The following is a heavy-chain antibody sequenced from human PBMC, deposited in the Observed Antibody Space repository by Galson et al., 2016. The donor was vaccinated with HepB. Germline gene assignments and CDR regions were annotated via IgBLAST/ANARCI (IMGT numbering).Heavy chain of an antibody. V-gene: IGHV3-23*01. D-gene: IGHD3-3*01. Sequence: SLRLSCAASEFTFRNYAMTRVRQAPGKGLEWVSTISSTGYTYYADSVRGRFTISRDNPKNMLYLQMNSLRAEDTAVYYCAKDGFDFWGTYSASAFDYWGQGTLVAVSS. J-gene: IGHJ4*02. CDR3: AKDGFDFWGTYSASAFDY. CDR1: EFTFRNYA. CDR2: ISSTGYT.